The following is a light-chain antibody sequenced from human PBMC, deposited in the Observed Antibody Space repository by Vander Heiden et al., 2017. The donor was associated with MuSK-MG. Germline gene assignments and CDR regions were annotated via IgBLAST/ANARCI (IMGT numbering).Light chain of an antibody. V-gene: IGKV1-39*01. J-gene: IGKJ4*01. CDR1: QSISNN. CDR3: HQRVNTLRT. Sequence: DIQMTQSPSSLSASVGDRVSITCRSSQSISNNLNWYQQKPGKAPKVLIYAASSFLSGVPSRFSGSGSGTDFTLTIIRLLPEDFATYYCHQRVNTLRTFGGGTKVEIK. CDR2: AAS.